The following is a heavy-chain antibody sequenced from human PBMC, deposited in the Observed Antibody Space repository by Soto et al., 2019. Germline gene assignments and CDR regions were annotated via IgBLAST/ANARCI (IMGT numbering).Heavy chain of an antibody. CDR3: ARHPERIAQIGWFDP. CDR1: GFTFSSYS. J-gene: IGHJ5*02. CDR2: ISSSSSTI. D-gene: IGHD6-13*01. V-gene: IGHV3-48*01. Sequence: PGGSLRLSCAASGFTFSSYSMNWVRQAPGKGLEWVSYISSSSSTIYYADSVEGRFTISRDNAKNSLYLQMNSLRAEDTAVYYCARHPERIAQIGWFDPWGQGT.